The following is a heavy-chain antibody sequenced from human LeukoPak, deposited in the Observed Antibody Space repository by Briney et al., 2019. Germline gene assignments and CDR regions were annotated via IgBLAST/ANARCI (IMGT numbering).Heavy chain of an antibody. CDR3: ARVFPDYYDSSGPDY. CDR2: IVVGSGNT. CDR1: GFTFTSSA. V-gene: IGHV1-58*02. J-gene: IGHJ4*02. D-gene: IGHD3-22*01. Sequence: SVKVSCKASGFTFTSSAMQWVRQARGQRLEWIGWIVVGSGNTNYAQKFQGRVTITADESTSTAYMELSSLRSEDTAVYYCARVFPDYYDSSGPDYWGQGTLVTVSS.